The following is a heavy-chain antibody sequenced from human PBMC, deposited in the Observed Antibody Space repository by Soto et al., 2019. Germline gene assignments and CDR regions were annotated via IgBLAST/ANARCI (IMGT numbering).Heavy chain of an antibody. J-gene: IGHJ3*02. CDR1: GFFFSTYA. CDR3: AHPRGYGVFDAVDM. D-gene: IGHD4-17*01. CDR2: ISSSGDSA. V-gene: IGHV3-23*01. Sequence: GGSLRLSCAASGFFFSTYAMNWVRQAPGKGLEWVSAISSSGDSAYYAESVRGRFTISRDNSINTLYLQMRSLRPEDTAVYYCAHPRGYGVFDAVDMWGQGTMVTV.